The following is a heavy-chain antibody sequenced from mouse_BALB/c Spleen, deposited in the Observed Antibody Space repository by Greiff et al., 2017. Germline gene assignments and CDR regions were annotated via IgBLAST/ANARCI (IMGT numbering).Heavy chain of an antibody. J-gene: IGHJ3*01. CDR3: ARDRGYDVAY. Sequence: EVQLVESGGGLVKPGGSLKLSCAASGFTFSDYYMYWVRQTPEKRLEWVATISDGGSYTYYPDSVKGRFTISRDNAKNNLYLQMSSLKSEDTAMYYCARDRGYDVAYWGQGTLVTGSA. CDR1: GFTFSDYY. V-gene: IGHV5-4*02. CDR2: ISDGGSYT. D-gene: IGHD2-14*01.